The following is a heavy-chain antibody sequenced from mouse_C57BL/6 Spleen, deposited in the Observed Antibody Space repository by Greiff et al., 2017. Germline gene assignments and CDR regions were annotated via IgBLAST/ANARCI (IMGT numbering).Heavy chain of an antibody. CDR3: ARHLLGYAMDY. Sequence: QVQLQQPGAELVKPGASVTMSCKASGYTFPRYWLTWVKPRPGQGLEWIGDIYPGSGSTNYNEKFKGTATLTVDTSSSTAYMQLSSLTSEDSAVYYCARHLLGYAMDYWGQGTSVTVSS. CDR1: GYTFPRYW. D-gene: IGHD1-1*01. V-gene: IGHV1-55*01. CDR2: IYPGSGST. J-gene: IGHJ4*01.